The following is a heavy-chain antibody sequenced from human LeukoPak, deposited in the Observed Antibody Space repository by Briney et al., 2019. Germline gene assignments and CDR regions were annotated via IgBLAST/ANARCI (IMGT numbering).Heavy chain of an antibody. CDR3: ARAPPAYCGGDCYLDY. V-gene: IGHV3-53*01. D-gene: IGHD2-21*02. CDR1: GFTFSSNY. J-gene: IGHJ4*02. CDR2: IYSGGST. Sequence: GGSLRLSCAASGFTFSSNYMSWVRQAPGKGLEWVSVIYSGGSTYYADSVKGRFTISRDNSKNTLYLQMNSLRAEDTGVYYCARAPPAYCGGDCYLDYWGQGTLVTVSS.